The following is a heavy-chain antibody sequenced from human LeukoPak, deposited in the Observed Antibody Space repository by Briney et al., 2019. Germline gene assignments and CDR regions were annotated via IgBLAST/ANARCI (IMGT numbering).Heavy chain of an antibody. Sequence: PGGSLRLSCAASGFTFGSYWMSWVRQAPGKGLEWVANIKQDGSEKYYVDSVKGRFTISRDNAKNSLFMQMNSLRAEDTAAYYCARDPGYCSGGSCYTRSYYFDYWGRGTLVTVSS. D-gene: IGHD2-15*01. V-gene: IGHV3-7*01. J-gene: IGHJ4*02. CDR1: GFTFGSYW. CDR3: ARDPGYCSGGSCYTRSYYFDY. CDR2: IKQDGSEK.